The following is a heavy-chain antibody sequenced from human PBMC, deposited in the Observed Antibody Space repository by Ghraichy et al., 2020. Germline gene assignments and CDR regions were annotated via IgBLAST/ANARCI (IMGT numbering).Heavy chain of an antibody. V-gene: IGHV2-5*01. J-gene: IGHJ6*02. D-gene: IGHD4/OR15-4a*01. Sequence: SGPTLVKPTQTLTLTCTFSGFSLSTSGVGVGWIRQPPGKALEWLALIYWNDDKRYSPSLKSRLTITKDTSKNQVVLTMTNMDPVDTATYYCGLDKGATPTDYYYYGMDVWGQGTTVTVSS. CDR1: GFSLSTSGVG. CDR2: IYWNDDK. CDR3: GLDKGATPTDYYYYGMDV.